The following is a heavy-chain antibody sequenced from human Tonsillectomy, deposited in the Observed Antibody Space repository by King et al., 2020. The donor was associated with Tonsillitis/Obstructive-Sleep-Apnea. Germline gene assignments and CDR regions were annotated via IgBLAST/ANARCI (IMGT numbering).Heavy chain of an antibody. CDR1: GGSISSYY. D-gene: IGHD4-17*01. CDR3: ARTWGGDFYFDY. V-gene: IGHV4-59*08. J-gene: IGHJ4*02. Sequence: VQLQESGPGLVKPSETLSLTCTVSGGSISSYYWSWIRQPPGKGLEWIGYIYYSGSTNYNPSLKSRVTISVDTSKNQFSLKKSSVTAADTAVYYCARTWGGDFYFDYWGQGTLVTVSA. CDR2: IYYSGST.